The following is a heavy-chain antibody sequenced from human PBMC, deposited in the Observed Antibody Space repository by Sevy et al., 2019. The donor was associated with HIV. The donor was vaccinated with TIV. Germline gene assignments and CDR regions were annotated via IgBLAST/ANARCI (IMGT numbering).Heavy chain of an antibody. V-gene: IGHV3-49*04. CDR3: TRDQWQHLVRPHCDY. CDR2: IRSKAYGGTT. D-gene: IGHD6-13*01. CDR1: GFTFGDYA. J-gene: IGHJ4*02. Sequence: QPGGSLRLSCTGSGFTFGDYAVSWVRQAPGKGLEWVGFIRSKAYGGTTDYAASVKGRFTISRDDSKSIADLQMNSLKTEDTAVYYCTRDQWQHLVRPHCDYWGQGTLVTVSS.